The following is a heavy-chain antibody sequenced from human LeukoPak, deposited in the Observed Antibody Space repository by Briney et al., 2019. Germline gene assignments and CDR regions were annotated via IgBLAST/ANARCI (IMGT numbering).Heavy chain of an antibody. CDR3: ARDFSTKYSQDY. Sequence: GGSLRLSCAASGFSFSHYASHWVRQAPGKGLEWLAFISYDGNVKYYADSVKGRFTVSRDDSKITLYLQMNSLRTEDTALYYCARDFSTKYSQDYWGQGTLVTVSS. J-gene: IGHJ4*02. CDR2: ISYDGNVK. V-gene: IGHV3-30-3*01. CDR1: GFSFSHYA. D-gene: IGHD1-26*01.